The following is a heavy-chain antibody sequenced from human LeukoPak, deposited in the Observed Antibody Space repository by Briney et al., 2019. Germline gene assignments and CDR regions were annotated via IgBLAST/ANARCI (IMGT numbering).Heavy chain of an antibody. Sequence: SETLSLTCRVFGGSVLNHYWSWLRQSPGKGLEWIGYTYSNGRTNYNPSLKSRVNISVDTSENQFSLRLTSVTAADTAVYFCGRMWAAGVYYYYYMDVWGKGTTVSIS. CDR2: TYSNGRT. CDR3: GRMWAAGVYYYYYMDV. V-gene: IGHV4-59*02. D-gene: IGHD6-13*01. J-gene: IGHJ6*03. CDR1: GGSVLNHY.